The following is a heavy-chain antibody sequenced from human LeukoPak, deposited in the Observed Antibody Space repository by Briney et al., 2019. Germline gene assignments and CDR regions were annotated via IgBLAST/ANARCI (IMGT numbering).Heavy chain of an antibody. Sequence: ASVKVSCKASGYTFTGNHMHWVRQAPGQGLEWMGWINPNSGGTNYAQKFQGRVTMTRDTSISTAYMELSRLGSDDTAVYYCARGGSTDSIHSCGGNCYFLDYWGQGTLVTVSS. CDR2: INPNSGGT. CDR1: GYTFTGNH. CDR3: ARGGSTDSIHSCGGNCYFLDY. J-gene: IGHJ4*02. V-gene: IGHV1-2*02. D-gene: IGHD2-21*02.